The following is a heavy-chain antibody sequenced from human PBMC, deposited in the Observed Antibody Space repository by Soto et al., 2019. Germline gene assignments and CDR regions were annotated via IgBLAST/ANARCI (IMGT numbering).Heavy chain of an antibody. D-gene: IGHD3-22*01. CDR2: IIPIFGTA. Sequence: SVKVSCKASGGTFSSYAISWVRQAPGQGLKWMGGIIPIFGTANYAQKFQGRVTITADESTSTAYMELSSLRSEDTAVYYCATSRGSGYYDSSGYYYIDRCPGYWGQGTLVTVSS. J-gene: IGHJ4*02. V-gene: IGHV1-69*13. CDR1: GGTFSSYA. CDR3: ATSRGSGYYDSSGYYYIDRCPGY.